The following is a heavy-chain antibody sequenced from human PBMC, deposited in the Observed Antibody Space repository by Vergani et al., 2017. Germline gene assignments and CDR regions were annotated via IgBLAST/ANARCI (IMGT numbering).Heavy chain of an antibody. J-gene: IGHJ4*02. CDR1: GFTFSSYA. CDR3: ARGNYDFWSGYYKNAYYFDY. D-gene: IGHD3-3*01. CDR2: ISYDGSNK. V-gene: IGHV3-30*01. Sequence: QVQLVESGGGVVQPGRSLRLSCAASGFTFSSYAMHWVRQAPGKGVERVAVISYDGSNKYYADSVKGRFTISRDNSKNTLYLQMNSLRAEDTAVYYCARGNYDFWSGYYKNAYYFDYWGQGTLVTVSS.